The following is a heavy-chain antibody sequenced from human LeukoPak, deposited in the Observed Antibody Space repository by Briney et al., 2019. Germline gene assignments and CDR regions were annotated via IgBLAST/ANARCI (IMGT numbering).Heavy chain of an antibody. CDR3: ARALEYYDSSGYGS. J-gene: IGHJ5*02. CDR2: VYFSGST. D-gene: IGHD3-22*01. V-gene: IGHV4-59*01. CDR1: GDSINDYY. Sequence: SETLSLTCTVSGDSINDYYWSWIRQPPGERPEWIGYVYFSGSTNYNPSLKSRVTISVDRSKNQFSLKLSSVTAADTAVYYCARALEYYDSSGYGSWGQVTLVTVYS.